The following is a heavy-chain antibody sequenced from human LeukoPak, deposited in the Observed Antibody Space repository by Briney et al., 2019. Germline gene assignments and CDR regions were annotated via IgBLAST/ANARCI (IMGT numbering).Heavy chain of an antibody. V-gene: IGHV1-46*01. CDR3: ARSFYGSGSYYNFIYALAVAELDY. CDR1: GYTFTNYY. D-gene: IGHD3-10*01. CDR2: INPSGGYT. Sequence: ASVKVSCKASGYTFTNYYMHWVRQAPGQGLEWMGLINPSGGYTNYAQKSQGRVTMTRDTSTSTAYMELRSLRSDDTAVYYCARSFYGSGSYYNFIYALAVAELDYWGQGTLVTVSS. J-gene: IGHJ4*02.